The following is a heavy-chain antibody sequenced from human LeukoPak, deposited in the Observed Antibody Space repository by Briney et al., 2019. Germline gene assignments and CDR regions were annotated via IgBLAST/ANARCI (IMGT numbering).Heavy chain of an antibody. Sequence: ASVKVSCKVSGYTLTELSMHWVRQAPGKGLGWMGGFDPEDGETIYAQKFQGRVTMTKDTSTDTAYMELSSLRSEDTAVYYCATGELGMGLDYWGQGTLVTVSS. V-gene: IGHV1-24*01. CDR1: GYTLTELS. CDR2: FDPEDGET. CDR3: ATGELGMGLDY. D-gene: IGHD7-27*01. J-gene: IGHJ4*02.